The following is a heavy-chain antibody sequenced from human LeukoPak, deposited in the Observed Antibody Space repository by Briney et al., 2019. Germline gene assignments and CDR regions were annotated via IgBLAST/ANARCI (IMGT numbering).Heavy chain of an antibody. V-gene: IGHV3-49*03. CDR2: IRSKAYGGTT. CDR3: TRDLSSSGWNIDY. D-gene: IGHD6-19*01. CDR1: GFTFGDYA. J-gene: IGHJ4*02. Sequence: GGSLRLSCTASGFTFGDYAISWFRQAPGKGLEWVGFIRSKAYGGTTEYAASVKGRFTISRDDSKSIAYLPMNSLKTEDTAVYYCTRDLSSSGWNIDYWGQGTLVTVSS.